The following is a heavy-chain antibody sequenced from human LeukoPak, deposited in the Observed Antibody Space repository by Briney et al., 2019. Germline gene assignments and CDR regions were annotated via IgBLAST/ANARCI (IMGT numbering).Heavy chain of an antibody. J-gene: IGHJ6*04. CDR2: ISSSSSNM. Sequence: PGGSLRLSCAASGFTFSRYSMNWVRRAPGKGLEWVSSISSSSSNMYYTDSVKGRFTISRDNAKNSLFLQMNSLRAEDTAVYYCARGPTMKMDVWGKGTTVTVSS. CDR1: GFTFSRYS. V-gene: IGHV3-21*01. CDR3: ARGPTMKMDV. D-gene: IGHD3-22*01.